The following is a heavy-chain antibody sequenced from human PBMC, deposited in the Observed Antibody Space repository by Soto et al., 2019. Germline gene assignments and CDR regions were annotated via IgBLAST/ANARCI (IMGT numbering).Heavy chain of an antibody. CDR1: EFSGYA. J-gene: IGHJ4*02. D-gene: IGHD5-12*01. V-gene: IGHV3-30-3*01. Sequence: QVHLVESGGGVVQPGRSLRLSCAASEFSGYAMHWVRQAPGKGLEWVAVISYDGSSKYYGDSVKGRFTISRDSSKNTLYLQMNTVRPEDTAVYYCARFPTDSGLDYWGQGTLVTVSS. CDR3: ARFPTDSGLDY. CDR2: ISYDGSSK.